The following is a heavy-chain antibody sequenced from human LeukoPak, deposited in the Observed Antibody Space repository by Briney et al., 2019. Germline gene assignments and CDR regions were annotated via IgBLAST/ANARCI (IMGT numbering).Heavy chain of an antibody. J-gene: IGHJ4*02. CDR3: ARRQYSSGWNDFDY. CDR2: INPNSGGT. CDR1: GYTLTELS. V-gene: IGHV1-2*06. D-gene: IGHD6-19*01. Sequence: ASVKVSCKVSGYTLTELSMHWVRQAPGQGLEWMGRINPNSGGTNYAQKFQGRVTMTRDTSISTAYMELSRLRSDDTAVYYCARRQYSSGWNDFDYWGQGTLVTVSS.